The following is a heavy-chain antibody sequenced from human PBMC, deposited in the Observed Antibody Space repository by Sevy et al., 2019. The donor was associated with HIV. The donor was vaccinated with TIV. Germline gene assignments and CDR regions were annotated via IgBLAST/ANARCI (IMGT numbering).Heavy chain of an antibody. CDR2: INHSGST. J-gene: IGHJ3*02. D-gene: IGHD3-22*01. V-gene: IGHV4-34*01. CDR3: ARARRDYDSSGYGSFDI. Sequence: SETLSLTCAVYGGSFSGYYWSWIRQPPGKGLEWIGGINHSGSTIYNPSLKSRVTISVDTSKNQFSLKLSSVTAADTAVYYCARARRDYDSSGYGSFDIWGQWKKVTVSS. CDR1: GGSFSGYY.